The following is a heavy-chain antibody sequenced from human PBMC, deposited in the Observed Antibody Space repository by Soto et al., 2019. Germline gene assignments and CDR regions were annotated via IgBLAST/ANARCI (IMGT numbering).Heavy chain of an antibody. V-gene: IGHV3-21*01. CDR3: ASAPVHARYYFDY. CDR1: GFTFNSYS. D-gene: IGHD6-6*01. Sequence: GGSLRLSCAASGFTFNSYSMNQVRQAPGKGLEWVSSISSSSSYIYYADSVKGRFTISRDNAKNSLYLQMNSLRAEDTAVYYCASAPVHARYYFDYWGQGTLVTVSS. CDR2: ISSSSSYI. J-gene: IGHJ4*02.